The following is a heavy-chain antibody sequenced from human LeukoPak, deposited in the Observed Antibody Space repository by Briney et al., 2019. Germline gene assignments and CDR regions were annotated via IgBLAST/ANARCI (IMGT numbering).Heavy chain of an antibody. CDR3: ARHVTGSRHLDY. Sequence: GASLQISCGGSGYIFTSYWIGWVRQLPGKGLEWMGIIYPDNSDTRYSPSFQGQVTISADKSISTAYLQWSSLKASDTAMYYCARHVTGSRHLDYWGQGTLVSVPS. D-gene: IGHD2-21*02. CDR2: IYPDNSDT. J-gene: IGHJ4*02. CDR1: GYIFTSYW. V-gene: IGHV5-51*01.